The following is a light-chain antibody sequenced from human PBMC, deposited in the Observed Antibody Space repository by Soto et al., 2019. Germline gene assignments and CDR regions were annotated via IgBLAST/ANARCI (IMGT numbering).Light chain of an antibody. CDR3: QQYVSLPVT. CDR2: GAS. Sequence: EIVLTQSPGTLSLSPGERATLSCRASQSVASRNLAWYQQKSGQAPRLLIYGASSRAIHTPDRFSGSGSGTDFTLTISRLEPEDFALYYCQQYVSLPVTFGQGTKVDIK. J-gene: IGKJ2*01. CDR1: QSVASRN. V-gene: IGKV3-20*01.